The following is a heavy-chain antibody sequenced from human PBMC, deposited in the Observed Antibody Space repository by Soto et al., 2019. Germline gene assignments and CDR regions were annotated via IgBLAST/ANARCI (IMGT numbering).Heavy chain of an antibody. CDR1: GFTFSSYG. V-gene: IGHV3-30*18. CDR3: AKLAWLPDTWTSVDY. CDR2: ISYDGSNK. Sequence: GGSLRLSCAASGFTFSSYGMHWVRQAPGKGLEWVAVISYDGSNKYYADSVKGRFTISRDNSKNTLYLQMNSLRAEDTAVYYCAKLAWLPDTWTSVDYWGQGTLVTVSS. J-gene: IGHJ4*02. D-gene: IGHD5-12*01.